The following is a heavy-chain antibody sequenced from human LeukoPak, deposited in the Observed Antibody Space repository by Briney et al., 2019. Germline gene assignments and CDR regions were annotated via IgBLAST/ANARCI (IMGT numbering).Heavy chain of an antibody. CDR1: GFTFSSYS. Sequence: GGSLRLSCAASGFTFSSYSMNWVRQAPGKGLEWVSTISDSGGSTYYADSVKGRFTISRDNSKNTLYLQMNSLRAEDTAVYCCAKKPSSGYYYIDYWGQGTLVTVSS. D-gene: IGHD3-22*01. CDR3: AKKPSSGYYYIDY. J-gene: IGHJ4*02. V-gene: IGHV3-23*01. CDR2: ISDSGGST.